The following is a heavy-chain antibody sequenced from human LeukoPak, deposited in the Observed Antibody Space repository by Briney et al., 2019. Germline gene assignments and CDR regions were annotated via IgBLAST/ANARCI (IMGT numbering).Heavy chain of an antibody. V-gene: IGHV4-59*01. CDR2: VYYSGST. D-gene: IGHD2-15*01. CDR3: ARGEHRYSSGGRCYSFYYGMDV. J-gene: IGHJ6*02. CDR1: GGSISAYY. Sequence: SETLSLTCTVSGGSISAYYWSWIRQTPGKGLEWIGDVYYSGSTNYNPSLKGRVIISLDTSKKQFSLKLSSVTAADTATYYCARGEHRYSSGGRCYSFYYGMDVWGQGTTVTVSS.